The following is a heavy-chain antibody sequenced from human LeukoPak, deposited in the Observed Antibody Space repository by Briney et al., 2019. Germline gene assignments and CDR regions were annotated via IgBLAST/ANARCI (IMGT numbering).Heavy chain of an antibody. Sequence: PGGSLRLPCAASGFTFSSYAMSWVRQAPGKGLEWVSAISGSGGSTYYADSVKGRFTISRDNSKNTLYLQMNSLRAEDTAVYYCARAIKYYYDSSGLDYWGQGTLVTVSS. V-gene: IGHV3-23*01. CDR1: GFTFSSYA. D-gene: IGHD3-22*01. CDR3: ARAIKYYYDSSGLDY. CDR2: ISGSGGST. J-gene: IGHJ4*02.